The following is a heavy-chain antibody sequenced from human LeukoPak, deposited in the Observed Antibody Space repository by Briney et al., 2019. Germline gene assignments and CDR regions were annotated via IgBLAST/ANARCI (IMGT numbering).Heavy chain of an antibody. CDR2: IKQDGSEK. D-gene: IGHD3-22*01. J-gene: IGHJ3*02. CDR1: GFTFSTSW. Sequence: GGSLRLSCAASGFTFSTSWMSWVRQAPGKGLEWVANIKQDGSEKYYVDSVKGRFTISRDNAKNSLYLQMNSLRAEDTAVYYCARAGSGYGDAFDIWGQGTMDTVSS. V-gene: IGHV3-7*04. CDR3: ARAGSGYGDAFDI.